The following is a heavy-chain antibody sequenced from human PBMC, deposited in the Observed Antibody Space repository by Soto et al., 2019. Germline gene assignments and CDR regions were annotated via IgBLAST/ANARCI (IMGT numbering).Heavy chain of an antibody. V-gene: IGHV3-11*01. CDR1: GFTFSDYY. D-gene: IGHD2-15*01. Sequence: GGSLRLSCAASGFTFSDYYMNWIRQAPGKGLEWVSNISSSDNTIYYADSVKGRFTISRDNAKNSLYLQMSSLRAEDTAVYYCARDSRPVTLWGQGTLVTVSS. CDR2: ISSSDNTI. J-gene: IGHJ4*02. CDR3: ARDSRPVTL.